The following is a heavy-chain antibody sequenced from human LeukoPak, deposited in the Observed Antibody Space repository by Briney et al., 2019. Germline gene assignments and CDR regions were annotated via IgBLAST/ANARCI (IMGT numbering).Heavy chain of an antibody. J-gene: IGHJ6*02. CDR3: ASHRGYFDWLLPMDV. Sequence: GGSLRLSCSASGFTFSSYWMHWVRQVPGKGLVWVSRVNRDGSRTSQADSVKGRFTISRDNSKNTLYLQMNSLRAEDTAVYYCASHRGYFDWLLPMDVWGQGTTVTVSS. CDR1: GFTFSSYW. CDR2: VNRDGSRT. D-gene: IGHD3-9*01. V-gene: IGHV3-74*01.